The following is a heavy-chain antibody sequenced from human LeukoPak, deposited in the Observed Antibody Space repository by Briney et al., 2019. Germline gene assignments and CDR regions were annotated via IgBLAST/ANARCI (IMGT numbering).Heavy chain of an antibody. D-gene: IGHD1-26*01. V-gene: IGHV4-39*07. CDR2: IYYSGST. CDR3: ARVGELLRDYYYYYYMDV. Sequence: SETLSLTCAVSGVSISGSYYYWGWIRQPPGKGLEWIGNIYYSGSTYYNPSLKSRVTISVDTSKNQFSLKLSSVTAADTAVYYCARVGELLRDYYYYYYMDVWGKGTTVTVSS. J-gene: IGHJ6*03. CDR1: GVSISGSYYY.